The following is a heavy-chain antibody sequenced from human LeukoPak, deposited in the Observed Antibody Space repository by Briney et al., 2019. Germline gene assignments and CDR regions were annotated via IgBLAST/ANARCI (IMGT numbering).Heavy chain of an antibody. CDR2: IRRNAYGGTT. D-gene: IGHD1-26*01. V-gene: IGHV3-49*04. Sequence: GGSLRLSCITSGFTFGDYALTWVRQAPGKGLEWVGFIRRNAYGGTTEYAASVKYRLTISRDDSKSIAYLQMNSLKTEDTAVYYCTRVYRVGATPLDYWGQGTVVTVSS. CDR3: TRVYRVGATPLDY. CDR1: GFTFGDYA. J-gene: IGHJ4*02.